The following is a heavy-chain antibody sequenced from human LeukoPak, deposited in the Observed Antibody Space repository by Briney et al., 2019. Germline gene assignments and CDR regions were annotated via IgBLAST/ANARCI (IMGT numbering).Heavy chain of an antibody. V-gene: IGHV3-9*01. D-gene: IGHD2-8*01. CDR1: GFTFDDYA. Sequence: GGSLRLSCAASGFTFDDYAMHWVRQAPGKGLEWVSGISWNSGSIGYADSVKGRFTISRDNAKNSLYLQMNSLRAEDTALYYCAKDIGSVWRGYYYGMDVWGQGTTVTVSS. CDR3: AKDIGSVWRGYYYGMDV. CDR2: ISWNSGSI. J-gene: IGHJ6*02.